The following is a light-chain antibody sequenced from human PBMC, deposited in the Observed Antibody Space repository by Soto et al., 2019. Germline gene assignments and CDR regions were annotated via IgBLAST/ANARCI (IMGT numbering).Light chain of an antibody. CDR3: CSLTSSHIDV. CDR2: AVT. CDR1: ATDVGAYNY. J-gene: IGLJ1*01. V-gene: IGLV2-14*01. Sequence: QSALTQPASVSGAPGQSITLSFPGTATDVGAYNYVSWYPQHPGRAPKLLIYAVTDRPSGVADRFSGYKYGNSESLTISGLQADDEADYYCCSLTSSHIDVFETGTKVTVL.